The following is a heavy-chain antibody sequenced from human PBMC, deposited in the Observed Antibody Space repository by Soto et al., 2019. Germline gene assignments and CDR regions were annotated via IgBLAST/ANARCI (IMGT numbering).Heavy chain of an antibody. CDR1: GFTFDYYT. CDR3: AKETGTQGTYYYYYGMDV. D-gene: IGHD6-13*01. V-gene: IGHV3-43*01. Sequence: LRLSFSASGFTFDYYTRHWVRRAPWKGLEWVSLISWDGCSTYYADSLKGRFTISRDNSKNSLYLQMNSLRTEDTALYYCAKETGTQGTYYYYYGMDVWGQGTTVTVSS. CDR2: ISWDGCST. J-gene: IGHJ6*02.